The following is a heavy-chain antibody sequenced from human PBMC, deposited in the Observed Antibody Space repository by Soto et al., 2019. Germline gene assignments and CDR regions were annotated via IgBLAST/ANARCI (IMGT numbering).Heavy chain of an antibody. D-gene: IGHD3-10*01. CDR1: GGSISSYY. CDR3: ARRTKITRYYYYGSGSHAGYMDV. J-gene: IGHJ6*03. V-gene: IGHV4-59*08. Sequence: QVQLQESGPGLVKPSETLSLTCTVSGGSISSYYWSWIRQPPGKGLEWIGYIYYSGSTNCNPSLKSRVTISVDTSKNQFSLKLSSVTAADTAVYYCARRTKITRYYYYGSGSHAGYMDVWGKGTTVTVSS. CDR2: IYYSGST.